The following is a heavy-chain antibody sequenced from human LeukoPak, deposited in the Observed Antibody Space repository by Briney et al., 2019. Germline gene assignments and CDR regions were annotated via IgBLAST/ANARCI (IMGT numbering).Heavy chain of an antibody. J-gene: IGHJ6*03. CDR1: GFTFSTYG. CDR2: IWYDGSNK. Sequence: HPGRSLRLSCAASGFTFSTYGTYWVRQAPGKGLDWVAVIWYDGSNKYYADSVKGRFTISRDNSKNTLYLQMNSLRAEDTAVYYCAKDSNPAGYYYMDVWGKGTTVTVSS. V-gene: IGHV3-33*06. D-gene: IGHD1-14*01. CDR3: AKDSNPAGYYYMDV.